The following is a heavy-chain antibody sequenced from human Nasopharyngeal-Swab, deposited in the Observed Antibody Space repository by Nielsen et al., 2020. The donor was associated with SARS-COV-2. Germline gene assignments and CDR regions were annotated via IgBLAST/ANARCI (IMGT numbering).Heavy chain of an antibody. D-gene: IGHD6-19*01. CDR1: GFTFGRYW. CDR2: VNNDGSGT. J-gene: IGHJ5*02. CDR3: ARASRGWS. V-gene: IGHV3-74*01. Sequence: GGTLRLSCAASGFTFGRYWVHWVRQAQGKGLGRVSRVNNDGSGTAYADSVRGRFTMSRDNAESTVDLRMNSLRLEDTAVYYCARASRGWSWGQGTPVTVSS.